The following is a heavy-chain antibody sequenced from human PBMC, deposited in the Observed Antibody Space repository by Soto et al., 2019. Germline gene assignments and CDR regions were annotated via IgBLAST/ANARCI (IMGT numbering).Heavy chain of an antibody. J-gene: IGHJ6*02. V-gene: IGHV4-34*01. CDR2: ISHRGST. CDR3: ARGEGVVVVNTTDRVGMDYYYGMGV. CDR1: GSSLTGFY. D-gene: IGHD2-15*01. Sequence: QVQLQQWGAGLIKPSETLSLTCSVYGSSLTGFYWGWIRQPPGKGLEWIGEISHRGSTNYNPSLKSRVAISVDTSRNQFSLKLSSVSAADTAVYFCARGEGVVVVNTTDRVGMDYYYGMGVWGQGTTVTVSS.